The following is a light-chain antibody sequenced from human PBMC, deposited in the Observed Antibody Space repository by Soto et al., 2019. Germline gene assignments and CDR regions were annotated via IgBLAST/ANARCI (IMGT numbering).Light chain of an antibody. CDR2: AVS. Sequence: QSALTQPASVSGSPGQSITISCTGTSSDVGGYNYVSWYQQHPGKAPKLMIYAVSNRPSGVSIRFSGSKSGNTASLTISGLQAEDEADYYCSSYTSSTSLDVFGTGTKGTVL. CDR3: SSYTSSTSLDV. J-gene: IGLJ1*01. CDR1: SSDVGGYNY. V-gene: IGLV2-14*01.